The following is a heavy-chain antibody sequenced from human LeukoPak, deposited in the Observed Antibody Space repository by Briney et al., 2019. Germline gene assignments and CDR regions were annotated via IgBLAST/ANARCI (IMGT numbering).Heavy chain of an antibody. J-gene: IGHJ6*03. Sequence: GGSLRLSCAASGFTFDDYGMSWVRQAPGKGLEWVSGINWNGGSTGYADSVKGRFTISRDNAKNSLYLQMNSLRAEDTAVYYCARGDTAMVDYYYYMDVWGKGTTVTISS. CDR3: ARGDTAMVDYYYYMDV. CDR1: GFTFDDYG. V-gene: IGHV3-20*04. D-gene: IGHD5-18*01. CDR2: INWNGGST.